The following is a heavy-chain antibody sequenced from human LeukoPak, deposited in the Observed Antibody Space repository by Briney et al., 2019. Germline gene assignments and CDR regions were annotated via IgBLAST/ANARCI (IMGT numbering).Heavy chain of an antibody. CDR1: GVSISSTSYY. V-gene: IGHV4-39*01. J-gene: IGHJ4*02. CDR2: IYYSGST. D-gene: IGHD5-12*01. CDR3: ARQVVGDSGYDFYGGNY. Sequence: SETLSLTCTVSGVSISSTSYYWGWIRQPPGKGLEWIGSIYYSGSTYYNPSLKSRVTISVDTSKNQFSLKLSSVTAADTAVYYCARQVVGDSGYDFYGGNYWGQGTLVTVSS.